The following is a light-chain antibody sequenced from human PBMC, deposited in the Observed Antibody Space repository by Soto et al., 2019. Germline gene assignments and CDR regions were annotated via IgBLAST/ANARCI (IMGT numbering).Light chain of an antibody. CDR3: TSYTTSRIWV. J-gene: IGLJ3*02. Sequence: QSALTQPASVSGSPGQSITISCTGSSGDVGHYNYVSWYQQHPGKAPKLMIYEVSNRPSGVSNRFSGSKSGNTASLIISGLQAEDEADYYCTSYTTSRIWVFGGGTKVPVL. CDR2: EVS. V-gene: IGLV2-14*01. CDR1: SGDVGHYNY.